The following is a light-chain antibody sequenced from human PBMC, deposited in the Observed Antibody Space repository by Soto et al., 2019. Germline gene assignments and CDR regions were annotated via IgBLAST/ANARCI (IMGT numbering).Light chain of an antibody. J-gene: IGLJ7*01. CDR1: SADIGAFNY. CDR2: DVS. CDR3: SSYSTTIAIV. Sequence: QSALTQPASVSGSPGQSITMSCAGTSADIGAFNYVSWYQHHPDKVPKLLIYDVSNRPSGVSTRFSASKSANTASLTISGLQADDEADYYCSSYSTTIAIVFGGGTPLTVL. V-gene: IGLV2-14*01.